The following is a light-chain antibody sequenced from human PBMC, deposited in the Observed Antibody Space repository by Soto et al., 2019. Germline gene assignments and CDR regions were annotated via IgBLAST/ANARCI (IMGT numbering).Light chain of an antibody. CDR3: QQYNDWPQT. CDR2: GAS. V-gene: IGKV3-15*01. CDR1: QSVSSN. Sequence: EIVLTQSPATLSVSPWERSTLSCGASQSVSSNLAWYQQMPGQAPRLLIYGASTRATGLPARFSGSGSGTEFTLTIRSLQSEDFAVYYCQQYNDWPQTFGQGTKVDIK. J-gene: IGKJ1*01.